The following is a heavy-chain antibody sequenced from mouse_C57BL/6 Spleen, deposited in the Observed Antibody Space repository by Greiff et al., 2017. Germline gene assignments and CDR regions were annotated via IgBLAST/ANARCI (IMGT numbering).Heavy chain of an antibody. V-gene: IGHV1-61*01. D-gene: IGHD2-1*01. CDR3: ARRDYGNYVGAMDY. Sequence: VQLQQPGAELVRPGSSVKLSCKASGYTFTSYWMDWVKQRPGQGLEWIGNIYPSDSETHYNQKFKDKATLTVDKSSSTAYMQLSSLTSEDSAVYYCARRDYGNYVGAMDYWGQGTSVTVSS. CDR2: IYPSDSET. CDR1: GYTFTSYW. J-gene: IGHJ4*01.